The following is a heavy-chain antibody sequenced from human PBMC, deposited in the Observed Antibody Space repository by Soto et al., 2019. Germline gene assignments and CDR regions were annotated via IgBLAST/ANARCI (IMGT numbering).Heavy chain of an antibody. CDR1: GFTFRSYW. J-gene: IGHJ4*02. CDR2: IEQIGSEQ. Sequence: LRLSCAASGFTFRSYWMGWVRQAPGKGLEWVANIEQIGSEQYYLDSVKGRFTISRDNTKNSLYLQMNSLRAEDTAVYYCARNIYEFWSASRPYYFDFWGQGTLVTVSS. D-gene: IGHD3-3*01. CDR3: ARNIYEFWSASRPYYFDF. V-gene: IGHV3-7*01.